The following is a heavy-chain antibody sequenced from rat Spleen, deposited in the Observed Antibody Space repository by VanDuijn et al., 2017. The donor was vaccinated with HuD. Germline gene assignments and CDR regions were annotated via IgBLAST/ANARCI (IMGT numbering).Heavy chain of an antibody. Sequence: EVQLVESDGALVQPGRSLKLSCAASGFTFSDYYMAWVRQAPTKGLEWVATISYGDSSGHSSTYYRDSVKGRFTISRDNARTTLYIQMDSLRSEDTATYYCVRQDTSGYSNWFAYWGQGTLVTVSS. CDR1: GFTFSDYY. J-gene: IGHJ3*01. CDR3: VRQDTSGYSNWFAY. CDR2: ISYGDSSGHSST. V-gene: IGHV5-29*01. D-gene: IGHD4-3*01.